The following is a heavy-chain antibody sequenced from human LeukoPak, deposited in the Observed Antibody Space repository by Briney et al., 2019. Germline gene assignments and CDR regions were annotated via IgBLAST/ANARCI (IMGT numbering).Heavy chain of an antibody. CDR1: GGSISSSSYY. CDR3: ARHHDYGDYVRPPYFDY. J-gene: IGHJ4*02. V-gene: IGHV4-39*01. CDR2: IYYSGST. D-gene: IGHD4-17*01. Sequence: SETLSLTCTVSGGSISSSSYYWGWIRQPPGKGLEWVGSIYYSGSTYYNPSLKSRVTISVDTSKNQFSLKLSSVTAADTAVYYCARHHDYGDYVRPPYFDYWGQGTLVTVSS.